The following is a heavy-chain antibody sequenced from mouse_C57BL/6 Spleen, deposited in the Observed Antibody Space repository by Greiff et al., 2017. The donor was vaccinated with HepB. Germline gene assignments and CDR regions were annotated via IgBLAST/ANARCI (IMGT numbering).Heavy chain of an antibody. CDR2: ISDGGSYT. CDR3: ARDRGITRKYYFDY. V-gene: IGHV5-4*01. CDR1: GFTFSSYA. D-gene: IGHD2-4*01. Sequence: EVKLVESGGGLVKPGGSLKLSCAASGFTFSSYAMSWVRQTPEKRLEWVATISDGGSYTYYPDNVKGRFTISRDNAKNNLYLQMSHLKSEDTAMYYCARDRGITRKYYFDYWGQGTTLTVSS. J-gene: IGHJ2*01.